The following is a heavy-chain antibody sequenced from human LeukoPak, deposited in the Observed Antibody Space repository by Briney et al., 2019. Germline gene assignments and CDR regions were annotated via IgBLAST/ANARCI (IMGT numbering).Heavy chain of an antibody. V-gene: IGHV1-2*02. Sequence: GASVKVSCKPSGYTLSDYYMHWVRQAPGQGLEWMGWINPNSGATTYAENFQGRVIMARDTSISTAYVELTSLRSDDTALYYCARGVLRELRGFDYWGQGTLVTVSS. J-gene: IGHJ4*02. CDR1: GYTLSDYY. CDR3: ARGVLRELRGFDY. CDR2: INPNSGAT. D-gene: IGHD1-7*01.